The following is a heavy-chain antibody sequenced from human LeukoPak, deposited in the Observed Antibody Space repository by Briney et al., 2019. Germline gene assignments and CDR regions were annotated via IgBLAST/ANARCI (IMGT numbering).Heavy chain of an antibody. J-gene: IGHJ4*02. CDR3: ATGFSRMVRGVIGY. CDR2: MNPNSGNT. D-gene: IGHD3-10*01. V-gene: IGHV1-8*01. CDR1: GYTFTSYD. Sequence: ASVKVSCKASGYTFTSYDINWVRQATGQGLEWMGWMNPNSGNTGYAQKFQGRVTMTRNTSISTAYMELSSLRSEDTAVYYCATGFSRMVRGVIGYWGQGTPVTVSS.